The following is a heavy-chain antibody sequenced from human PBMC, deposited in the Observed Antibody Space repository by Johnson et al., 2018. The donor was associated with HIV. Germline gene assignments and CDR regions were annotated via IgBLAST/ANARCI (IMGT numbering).Heavy chain of an antibody. CDR1: GFTFSDYY. J-gene: IGHJ3*02. V-gene: IGHV3-11*01. D-gene: IGHD3-10*01. CDR2: ISSSGSLT. CDR3: GRGPTRFAALDS. Sequence: QVQLVESGGGLVQPGGSLKLSCAASGFTFSDYYMSWIRQAPGKGLEWLSYISSSGSLTYYADSVEGRFTISRDSAKNSLYLQMNSLRAEDTAVYYCGRGPTRFAALDSWGQGTMVTVSS.